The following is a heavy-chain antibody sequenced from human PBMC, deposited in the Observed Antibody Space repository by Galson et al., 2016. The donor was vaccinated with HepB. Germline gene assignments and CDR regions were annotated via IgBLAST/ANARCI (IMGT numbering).Heavy chain of an antibody. D-gene: IGHD5-24*01. Sequence: CAASGFTFSTYWMHWVRQAPGKGLEWVSRIGTDGRSNYADSVKGRFTISRDNSKNTLYLQMNGLRAEDTAIYYCARDRDARPYDYWSQGTLVIVSS. CDR2: IGTDGRS. CDR1: GFTFSTYW. V-gene: IGHV3-74*01. CDR3: ARDRDARPYDY. J-gene: IGHJ4*02.